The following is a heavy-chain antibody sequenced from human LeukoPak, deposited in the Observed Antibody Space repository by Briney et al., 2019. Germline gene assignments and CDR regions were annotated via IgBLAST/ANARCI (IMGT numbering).Heavy chain of an antibody. CDR3: ARHYYDSSGYYRIAFDI. CDR1: GGTISSSSYY. J-gene: IGHJ3*02. V-gene: IGHV4-39*01. D-gene: IGHD3-22*01. Sequence: SSETLSLTCTVSGGTISSSSYYWGWIRQPPGKGLEWIGSIYYSGSTYYNPSLKSRVTISVDTSKNQFSLKLSSVTAADTAVYYCARHYYDSSGYYRIAFDIWGQGTMVTVSS. CDR2: IYYSGST.